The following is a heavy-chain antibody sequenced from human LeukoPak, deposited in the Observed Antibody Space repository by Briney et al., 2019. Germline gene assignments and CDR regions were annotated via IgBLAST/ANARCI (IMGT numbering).Heavy chain of an antibody. CDR1: GFTFSSYE. CDR3: ARVAWEGIAATNYHYCYSMDV. CDR2: ISSSGSTI. Sequence: GGSLRLSCAASGFTFSSYEMNWVRQAPGKGLEWVSYISSSGSTIYYADSVKGRFTVSRDNTKNSMYVQMNSLRAEDTAVYYCARVAWEGIAATNYHYCYSMDVWGQGTTVTVSS. J-gene: IGHJ6*02. D-gene: IGHD6-13*01. V-gene: IGHV3-48*03.